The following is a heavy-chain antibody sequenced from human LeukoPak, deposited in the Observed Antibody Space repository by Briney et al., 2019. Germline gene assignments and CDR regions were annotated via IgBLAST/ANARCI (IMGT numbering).Heavy chain of an antibody. J-gene: IGHJ4*02. D-gene: IGHD3-22*01. CDR3: ARVASITMICDF. CDR2: ISTSGRYT. CDR1: GFTFSDYY. V-gene: IGHV3-11*06. Sequence: GGSLRLSCAASGFTFSDYYMSWIRQAPGKGLEWVSYISTSGRYTNYTDSVKGRFTISRDNAKNSLFLQMNSLRAEDTAVYYCARVASITMICDFWGQGTLVTVSS.